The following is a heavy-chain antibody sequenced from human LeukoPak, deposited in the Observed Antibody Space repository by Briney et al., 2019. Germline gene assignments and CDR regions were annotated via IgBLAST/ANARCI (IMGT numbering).Heavy chain of an antibody. CDR2: ISNNGGYT. Sequence: GGSLRLSCAASGFTFSSSAMSWVRQAPGKGLEWVSAISNNGGYTYYADSVQGRFTISRDNSKSTLCLQMNSLRAEDTAVYYCAKETPNTGWSDPWGQGTLVTVSS. CDR3: AKETPNTGWSDP. D-gene: IGHD1-14*01. J-gene: IGHJ5*02. CDR1: GFTFSSSA. V-gene: IGHV3-23*01.